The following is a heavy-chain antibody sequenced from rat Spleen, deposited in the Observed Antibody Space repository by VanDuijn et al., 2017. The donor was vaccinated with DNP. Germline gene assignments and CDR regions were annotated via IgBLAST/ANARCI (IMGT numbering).Heavy chain of an antibody. CDR3: ASRPYYGYYFDY. CDR2: ISYDGSST. Sequence: EVQLVESGGGLVQPGRSLKLSCAASGFTFSDYNMAWVRQAPKKGLEWVATISYDGSSTYYRDSVKGRFTISRDNAKSTLYLQMDSLRSEDTATYYCASRPYYGYYFDYWGQGVMVTVSS. V-gene: IGHV5-7*01. CDR1: GFTFSDYN. D-gene: IGHD1-7*01. J-gene: IGHJ2*01.